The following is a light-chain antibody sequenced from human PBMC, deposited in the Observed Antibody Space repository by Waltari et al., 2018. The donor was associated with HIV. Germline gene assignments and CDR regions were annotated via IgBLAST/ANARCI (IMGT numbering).Light chain of an antibody. J-gene: IGKJ1*01. CDR1: QPVSRW. CDR2: ATS. CDR3: QQASSFPWT. V-gene: IGKV1-12*01. Sequence: DIDMTQSPSSVSASLGDTLTITCRASQPVSRWLTWYQQRPGKSPEVLIFATSILQTGVPSRFSGRGSGTNFTLTISSLQPEDFATYYCQQASSFPWTFGQGTKVEVK.